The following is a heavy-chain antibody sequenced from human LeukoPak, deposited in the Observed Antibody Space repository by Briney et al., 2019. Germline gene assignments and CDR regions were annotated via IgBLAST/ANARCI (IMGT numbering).Heavy chain of an antibody. Sequence: QPGGSLRLSCAASGFTFSSYSMNWVRQAPGKGLEWVAVISRDVNNKRYAASVRGRFTISRDNSKNTLYLQMNSLTTEDTAVYYCARDLSGSYSIDFWGQGTLVTVSA. D-gene: IGHD3-10*01. V-gene: IGHV3-30*03. CDR2: ISRDVNNK. CDR1: GFTFSSYS. CDR3: ARDLSGSYSIDF. J-gene: IGHJ4*01.